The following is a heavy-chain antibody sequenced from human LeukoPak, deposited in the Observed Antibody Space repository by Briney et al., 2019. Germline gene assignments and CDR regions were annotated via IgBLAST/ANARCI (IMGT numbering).Heavy chain of an antibody. Sequence: PGRSLRLSCAASGFTFSSYGMHWVRQAPGKGLEWVAVIWYDGSNKYYADSVKGRFSISRDNSKNTLYLQMNSLRVEDTAVYYCARYCSGGTCKLGYYYYGMDVWGQGTTVTVSS. CDR2: IWYDGSNK. CDR3: ARYCSGGTCKLGYYYYGMDV. J-gene: IGHJ6*02. D-gene: IGHD2-15*01. V-gene: IGHV3-33*01. CDR1: GFTFSSYG.